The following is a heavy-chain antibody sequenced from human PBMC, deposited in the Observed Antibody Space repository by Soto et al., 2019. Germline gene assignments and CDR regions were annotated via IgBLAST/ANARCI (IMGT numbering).Heavy chain of an antibody. CDR1: GYDFTYNW. V-gene: IGHV5-10-1*01. Sequence: GASLKISCKGSGYDFTYNWITWVRQMPGKGLEWMGTIDPSDSSTNYSPSFEGRVTMSADKAINTAYLQWSSLRASDTALYFCARHGCGGDCSPYYFDYWGQGALVTVSS. CDR3: ARHGCGGDCSPYYFDY. CDR2: IDPSDSST. D-gene: IGHD2-21*02. J-gene: IGHJ4*02.